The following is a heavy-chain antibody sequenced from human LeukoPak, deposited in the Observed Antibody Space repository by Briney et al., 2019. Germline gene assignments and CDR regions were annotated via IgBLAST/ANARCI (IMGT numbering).Heavy chain of an antibody. V-gene: IGHV4-59*01. CDR3: ARDLSRDGYNTPYSGDAFDI. Sequence: SETLSLTCTVSGGSISSYYWSWIRQPPGKGLEWIGYIYYSGSTDYNPSLKSRVTISVDTSKNQFSLKLSSVTAADTAVYYCARDLSRDGYNTPYSGDAFDIWGQGTMVTVSS. D-gene: IGHD5-24*01. CDR1: GGSISSYY. J-gene: IGHJ3*02. CDR2: IYYSGST.